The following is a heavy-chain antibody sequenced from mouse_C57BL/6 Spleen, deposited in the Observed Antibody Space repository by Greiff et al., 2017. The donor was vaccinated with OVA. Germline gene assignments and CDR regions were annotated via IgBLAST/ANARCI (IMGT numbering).Heavy chain of an antibody. V-gene: IGHV5-9-1*02. Sequence: EVMLVESGEGLVKPGGSLKLSCAASGFTFSSYAMSWVRQTPEKRLEWVAYISSGGDYIYYADTVKGRFTISRDNARKTLYLQMSSLKSEDTAMYYCTRDRDYYGSSPYWYFDVWGTGTTVTVSS. J-gene: IGHJ1*03. CDR3: TRDRDYYGSSPYWYFDV. CDR1: GFTFSSYA. CDR2: ISSGGDYI. D-gene: IGHD1-1*01.